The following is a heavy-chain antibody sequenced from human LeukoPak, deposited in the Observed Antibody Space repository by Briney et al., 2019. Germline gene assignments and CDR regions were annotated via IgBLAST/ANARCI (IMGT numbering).Heavy chain of an antibody. D-gene: IGHD1-26*01. CDR3: ARWDKSLSYFDY. CDR1: GGSISSYY. Sequence: SETLSLTCTVSGGSISSYYWSWIRQPPGKGLEWIGYIYYSGSTNYNPSLKSRVTISVDTSKNQFSLKLTSLTAADPPLYYCARWDKSLSYFDYWGQEPLVTVSS. V-gene: IGHV4-59*01. CDR2: IYYSGST. J-gene: IGHJ4*02.